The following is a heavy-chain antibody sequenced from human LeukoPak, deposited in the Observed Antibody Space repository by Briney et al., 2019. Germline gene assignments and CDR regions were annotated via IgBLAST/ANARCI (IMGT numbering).Heavy chain of an antibody. Sequence: PGGSLRLSCAASGFTFSNAWMSWVRQAPGKGLEWVGRIKSKTDGGTTDYAAPVKGRFTISRDDSKNTLYLQMNSLKTEDTAVYYCTTEVGYSYGYLPSSWFDPWGQGTLVTVSS. D-gene: IGHD5-18*01. CDR1: GFTFSNAW. CDR3: TTEVGYSYGYLPSSWFDP. V-gene: IGHV3-15*01. CDR2: IKSKTDGGTT. J-gene: IGHJ5*02.